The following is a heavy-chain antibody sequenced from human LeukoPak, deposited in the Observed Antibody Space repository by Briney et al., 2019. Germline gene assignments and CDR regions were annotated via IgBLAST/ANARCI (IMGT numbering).Heavy chain of an antibody. V-gene: IGHV3-33*01. J-gene: IGHJ5*02. Sequence: GRSLRLSCAASGFMFTGYGMHWVRQAPGKGLEWVAFIWYGASNKYYADSVKGRFTISRDNSKNTLYLQMNGLRAEDTSVYYCARRISGWFDPWGQGTLVTVSS. CDR2: IWYGASNK. CDR3: ARRISGWFDP. D-gene: IGHD3-3*02. CDR1: GFMFTGYG.